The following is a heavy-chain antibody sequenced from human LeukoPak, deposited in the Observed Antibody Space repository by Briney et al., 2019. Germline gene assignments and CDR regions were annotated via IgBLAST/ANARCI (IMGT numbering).Heavy chain of an antibody. V-gene: IGHV3-48*01. Sequence: QTGGSLRLSCAASGFTFSSYSMNWVRQAPGKGLEWVSYISSSSSTIYYADSVKGRFTISRDNAKNSLYLQMNSLRAEDTAVYYCARLGLVGAVSVDDAFDIWGQGTMVTVSS. CDR2: ISSSSSTI. CDR1: GFTFSSYS. J-gene: IGHJ3*02. CDR3: ARLGLVGAVSVDDAFDI. D-gene: IGHD1-26*01.